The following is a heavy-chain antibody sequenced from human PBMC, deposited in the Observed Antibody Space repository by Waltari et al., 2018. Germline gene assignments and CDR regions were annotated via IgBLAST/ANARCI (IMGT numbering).Heavy chain of an antibody. CDR1: GFTFGDYA. D-gene: IGHD4-17*01. CDR3: ARDRGLWKRYGDYVLDY. Sequence: EVQLVESGGGLVQPGRSLRLSCTASGFTFGDYAMSWFRQAPGKGLEWVGFIRSKAYGGTTEYAASVKGRFTISRDDSKSIAYLQMNSLRAEDTAVYYCARDRGLWKRYGDYVLDYWGQGTLVTVSS. J-gene: IGHJ4*02. CDR2: IRSKAYGGTT. V-gene: IGHV3-49*03.